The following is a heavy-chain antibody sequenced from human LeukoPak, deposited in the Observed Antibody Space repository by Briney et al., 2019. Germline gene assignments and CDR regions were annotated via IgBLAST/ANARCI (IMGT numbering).Heavy chain of an antibody. CDR2: LSGYGFDT. CDR3: AKGGVVKEIIWFDP. CDR1: GFTFSKFA. Sequence: GGSLRLSCAASGFTFSKFAMSWVRQAPGKGLEWVSSLSGYGFDTYYPDSVKGRFTISRDNSKNTLYLQMNSLRAEDTAVYYCAKGGVVKEIIWFDPWGQGTLVTVSS. J-gene: IGHJ5*02. D-gene: IGHD3-3*01. V-gene: IGHV3-23*01.